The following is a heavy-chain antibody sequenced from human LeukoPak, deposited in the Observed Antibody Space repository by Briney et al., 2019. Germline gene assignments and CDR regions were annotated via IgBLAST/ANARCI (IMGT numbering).Heavy chain of an antibody. CDR3: TRDSFSGNY. D-gene: IGHD2-15*01. CDR2: INPDGSSI. V-gene: IGHV3-74*01. CDR1: GFTFSNYW. Sequence: GGSLRLSCAASGFTFSNYWMHWVRQAPGKGLLWVSRINPDGSSISYADSVKGRFTTSRDNAKNTLYLQMTSLRADDTAVYYCTRDSFSGNYWGQGTLVTVSS. J-gene: IGHJ4*02.